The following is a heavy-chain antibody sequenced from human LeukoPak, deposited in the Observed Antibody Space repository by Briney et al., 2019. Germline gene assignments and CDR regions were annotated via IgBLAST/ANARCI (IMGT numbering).Heavy chain of an antibody. CDR3: AKTTVTHSPHEPLEGQHFDY. D-gene: IGHD4-17*01. J-gene: IGHJ4*02. CDR2: ISGSGGST. CDR1: GFTFSSYA. V-gene: IGHV3-23*01. Sequence: PGGSLRLSCAASGFTFSSYAMSWVRQAPGKGLEWVSAISGSGGSTYYADSVKGRFTISRDNSKNTLYLQMNSLRAEDTAVYCCAKTTVTHSPHEPLEGQHFDYWGQGTLVTVSS.